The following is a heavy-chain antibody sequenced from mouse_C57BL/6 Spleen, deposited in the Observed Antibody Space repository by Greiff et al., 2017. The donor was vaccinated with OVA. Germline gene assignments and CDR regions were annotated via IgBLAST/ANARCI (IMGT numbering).Heavy chain of an antibody. V-gene: IGHV5-17*01. J-gene: IGHJ2*01. D-gene: IGHD1-1*01. Sequence: EVKLVESGGGLVKPGGSLKLSCAASGFTFSDYGMHWVRQAPEKGLEWVAYISSGSSTIYYADTVKGRFTISRDNAKNTLFLQMTSLRSEDTAMYYCARVYGSYFDYWGQGTTLTVSS. CDR1: GFTFSDYG. CDR3: ARVYGSYFDY. CDR2: ISSGSSTI.